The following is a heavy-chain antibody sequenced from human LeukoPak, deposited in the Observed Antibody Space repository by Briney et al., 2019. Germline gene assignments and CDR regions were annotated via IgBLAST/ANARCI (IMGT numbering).Heavy chain of an antibody. CDR1: GGSSSGYY. CDR3: ARGVVVTRGFDY. CDR2: INHSGST. D-gene: IGHD4-23*01. J-gene: IGHJ4*02. V-gene: IGHV4-34*01. Sequence: SEALSLTCAVYGGSSSGYYWSWIRQPPGKGLEWIGEINHSGSTNHNPSLKSRVTISVDTSKNQFSLKLSSVTAADTAVYYCARGVVVTRGFDYWGQGTLVTVSS.